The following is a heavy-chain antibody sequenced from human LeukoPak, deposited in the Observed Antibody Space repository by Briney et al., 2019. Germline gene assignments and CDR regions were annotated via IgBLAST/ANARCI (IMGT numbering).Heavy chain of an antibody. CDR1: GYSISSGYY. CDR2: IYYSGST. Sequence: SETLSLTCTVSGYSISSGYYWGWIRQPPGKGLEWIGSIYYSGSTYYNPSLKSRVTISVDTSKNQFSLKLSSVTAADTAVYYCARDLYYYGSGSYSDAFDIWGQGTMVTVSS. CDR3: ARDLYYYGSGSYSDAFDI. V-gene: IGHV4-38-2*02. D-gene: IGHD3-10*01. J-gene: IGHJ3*02.